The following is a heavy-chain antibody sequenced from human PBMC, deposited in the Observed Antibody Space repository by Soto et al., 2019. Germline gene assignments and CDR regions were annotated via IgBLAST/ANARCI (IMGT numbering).Heavy chain of an antibody. J-gene: IGHJ5*02. CDR1: GGSISSSSYY. V-gene: IGHV4-39*01. CDR2: IYYSGST. Sequence: PSDTLSLTCTVSGGSISSSSYYWGWIRQPPGKGLEWIGSIYYSGSTYYNPSLKSRVTISVDTSKNQFSLKLSSVTAADTAVYYSARHQTTTIFDVVTEKWLDPWRQGTLVNVSS. D-gene: IGHD3-3*01. CDR3: ARHQTTTIFDVVTEKWLDP.